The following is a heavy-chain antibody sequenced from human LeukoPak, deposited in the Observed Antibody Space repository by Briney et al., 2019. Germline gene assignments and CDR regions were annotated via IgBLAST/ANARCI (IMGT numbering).Heavy chain of an antibody. J-gene: IGHJ3*02. V-gene: IGHV3-23*01. D-gene: IGHD6-19*01. CDR1: GFTFSSYA. CDR2: ISGSGGST. Sequence: GGSLRLSCAASGFTFSSYATSWVRQAPGKGLEWVSAISGSGGSTYYADSVKGRFTISRDNSKNTLYLQMNSLRAEDTAVYYCAKELLDYRQWPEAFDIWGQGTMVTVSS. CDR3: AKELLDYRQWPEAFDI.